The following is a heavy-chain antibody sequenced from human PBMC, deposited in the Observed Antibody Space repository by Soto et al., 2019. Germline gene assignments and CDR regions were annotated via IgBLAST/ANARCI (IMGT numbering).Heavy chain of an antibody. CDR2: ISGHNGKA. J-gene: IGHJ6*02. CDR3: ARKGYIGNFAIDV. V-gene: IGHV1-18*04. Sequence: GASLQVSCTSSGYTFKSYDVMWVRKAPGQGLEWMGWISGHNGKADYAENFPGRVIMTTDTSTATASMDLRGLRSDDTAVYYCARKGYIGNFAIDVWGQGTTVTVSS. CDR1: GYTFKSYD. D-gene: IGHD5-12*01.